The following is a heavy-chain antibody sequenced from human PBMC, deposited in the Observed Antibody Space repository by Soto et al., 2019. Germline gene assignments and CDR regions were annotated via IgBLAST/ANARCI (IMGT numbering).Heavy chain of an antibody. CDR1: GFTFSSYA. J-gene: IGHJ1*01. Sequence: QVQLVESGGGVVQPGRSLRLSCAASGFTFSSYAMHWVRQAPGKGLEWVVVISYDGSNKYYADSVKGRFTISRDNSKYTVYMRMSSLNAEVSAGYYCARGPSSSWSGGDFQHWGRGTLVTVSS. V-gene: IGHV3-30-3*01. D-gene: IGHD6-13*01. CDR3: ARGPSSSWSGGDFQH. CDR2: ISYDGSNK.